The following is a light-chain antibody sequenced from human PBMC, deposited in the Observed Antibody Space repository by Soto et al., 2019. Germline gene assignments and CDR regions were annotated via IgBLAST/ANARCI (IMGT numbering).Light chain of an antibody. CDR1: SSNIAKHF. V-gene: IGLV1-51*01. CDR2: DDN. CDR3: GTWDSSLSVVL. Sequence: QSVLTQPPSVSAAPGEKVTISCSGSSSNIAKHFVSWYLQFPRTAPKLLIYDDNKRPSGIPARFSGSTTGTSATLAIAGLQTGDEAEYYCGTWDSSLSVVLFGGGTKLTVL. J-gene: IGLJ2*01.